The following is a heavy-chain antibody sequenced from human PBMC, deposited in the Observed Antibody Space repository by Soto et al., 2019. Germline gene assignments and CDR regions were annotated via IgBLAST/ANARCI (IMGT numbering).Heavy chain of an antibody. V-gene: IGHV3-30*18. CDR2: ISYDGSNK. J-gene: IGHJ6*01. Sequence: QVQLVESGGGVVQPGRSLRLSCAASGFTFSSYGMHWVRQAPGKGLEWVAVISYDGSNKYYADSVKGRFTISRDNSKNTLYLQMNSLRAEDTAVYYCAKDISYGGNRTVW. CDR1: GFTFSSYG. CDR3: AKDISYGGNRTV. D-gene: IGHD4-17*01.